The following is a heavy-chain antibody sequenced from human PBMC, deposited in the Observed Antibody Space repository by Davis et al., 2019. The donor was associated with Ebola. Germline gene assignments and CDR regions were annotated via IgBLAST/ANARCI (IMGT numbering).Heavy chain of an antibody. D-gene: IGHD3-16*01. CDR1: GFTFSGFW. CDR3: ARELRVRVGIDY. CDR2: ISSSGSTI. Sequence: GGSLRLSCAASGFTFSGFWMSWVRQAPGKGLEWVSYISSSGSTIYYADSVKGRFTISRDNAKNSLYLQMNSLRAEDTAVYYCARELRVRVGIDYWGQGTLVTVSS. V-gene: IGHV3-11*01. J-gene: IGHJ4*02.